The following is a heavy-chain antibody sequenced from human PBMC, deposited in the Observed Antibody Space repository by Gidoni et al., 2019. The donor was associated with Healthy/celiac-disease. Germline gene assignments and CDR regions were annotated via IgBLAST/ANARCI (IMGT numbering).Heavy chain of an antibody. CDR2: ISYDGSNK. V-gene: IGHV3-30*18. Sequence: RSLRLSCAASGFTFSSYGMHWVRQAPGKGLEWVAVISYDGSNKYYADSVKGRFTISRDNSKNTLYLQMNSLRAEDTAVYYCAKGGEYCSGGSCYDYYGMDVWGQGTTVTVSS. D-gene: IGHD2-15*01. CDR1: GFTFSSYG. J-gene: IGHJ6*02. CDR3: AKGGEYCSGGSCYDYYGMDV.